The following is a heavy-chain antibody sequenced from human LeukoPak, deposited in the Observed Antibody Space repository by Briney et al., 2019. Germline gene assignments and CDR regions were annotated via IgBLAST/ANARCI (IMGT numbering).Heavy chain of an antibody. CDR1: GFTFSSYA. D-gene: IGHD4-17*01. V-gene: IGHV3-30-3*01. CDR3: AREEGQAYGDYVGCFDY. CDR2: ISYDGSNK. Sequence: PGRSLRLSCAASGFTFSSYAMHWVRQAPGKGLEWVAVISYDGSNKYYADSVKGRFTISRDNSKNTLYLQMNSLRAEDTAVYYCAREEGQAYGDYVGCFDYWGQGTLVTVSS. J-gene: IGHJ4*02.